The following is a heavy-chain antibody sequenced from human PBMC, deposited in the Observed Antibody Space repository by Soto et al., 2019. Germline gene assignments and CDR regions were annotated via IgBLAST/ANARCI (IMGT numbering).Heavy chain of an antibody. Sequence: QVQLQESGPGLVTPSETLSLTCTVCGGSISSYYWSWIRQPPGKGLEWIGYIYYRGSTNYNPSLKSRITISVDTSKNEFDLKLSSVTAADTAVYYCARHHGYSSSWYFDYWGQGTLVTVSS. V-gene: IGHV4-59*08. CDR3: ARHHGYSSSWYFDY. J-gene: IGHJ4*02. CDR2: IYYRGST. D-gene: IGHD6-13*01. CDR1: GGSISSYY.